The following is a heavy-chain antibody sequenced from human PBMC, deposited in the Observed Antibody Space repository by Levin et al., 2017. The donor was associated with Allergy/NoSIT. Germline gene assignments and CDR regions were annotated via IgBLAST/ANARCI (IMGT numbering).Heavy chain of an antibody. Sequence: ASVKVSCAASGFTFSSYSMNWVRQAPGKGLEWVSSISSSSSYIYYADSVKGRFTISRDNAKNSLYLQMNSLRAEDTAVYYCARVALVNSGSYYSSGYYFDYWGQGTLVTVSS. CDR2: ISSSSSYI. D-gene: IGHD1-26*01. CDR3: ARVALVNSGSYYSSGYYFDY. J-gene: IGHJ4*02. CDR1: GFTFSSYS. V-gene: IGHV3-21*01.